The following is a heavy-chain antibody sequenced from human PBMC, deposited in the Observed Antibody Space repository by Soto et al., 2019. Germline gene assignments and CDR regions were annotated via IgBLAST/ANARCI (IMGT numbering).Heavy chain of an antibody. Sequence: EQSGPEVKKPGSSVKVSCKASADNFNNYGFSWVRQAPGQGLECVGGVVPLLGSATYAQKFQGRATISADESASTVYLELTNLQSDDTAIFYCASGIAVDRFEFWGLGTLVIVSS. CDR1: ADNFNNYG. J-gene: IGHJ4*01. D-gene: IGHD2-15*01. CDR3: ASGIAVDRFEF. CDR2: VVPLLGSA. V-gene: IGHV1-69*01.